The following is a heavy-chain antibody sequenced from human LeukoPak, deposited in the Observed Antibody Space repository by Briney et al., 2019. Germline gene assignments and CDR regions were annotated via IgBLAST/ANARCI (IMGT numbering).Heavy chain of an antibody. CDR2: IDNDGGT. V-gene: IGHV3-74*01. CDR1: GFTFSHSY. D-gene: IGHD5-24*01. J-gene: IGHJ4*02. Sequence: QPGGSLKLSCAASGFTFSHSYMHWVRQAPGKGLVWVSRIDNDGGTSYADSVKGRFTITRDNAKNTLYLQMNSLRAEDTALYYCARDLNYNLDFWGQGTLVTVSS. CDR3: ARDLNYNLDF.